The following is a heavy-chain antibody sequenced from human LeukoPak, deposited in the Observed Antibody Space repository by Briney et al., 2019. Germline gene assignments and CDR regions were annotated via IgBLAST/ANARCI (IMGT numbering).Heavy chain of an antibody. V-gene: IGHV1-2*04. D-gene: IGHD6-13*01. J-gene: IGHJ5*02. CDR3: ARNRAAAKNWFDP. Sequence: ASVKVSCKASGYTFTGYYMHWVRQAPGQGLEWMGWINPNSGGTNYAQKFQGWVTMTRDTSISTAYMELSRLRSDDTAVYYCARNRAAAKNWFDPWGQGTPVTVSS. CDR1: GYTFTGYY. CDR2: INPNSGGT.